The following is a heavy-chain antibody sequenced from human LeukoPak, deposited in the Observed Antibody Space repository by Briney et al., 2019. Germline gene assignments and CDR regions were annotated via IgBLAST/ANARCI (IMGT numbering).Heavy chain of an antibody. CDR2: ISWNSGSI. Sequence: GRSLRLSCAASGFTFDDYAMHWVRQAPGKGLEWVSGISWNSGSIGYADSVKGRFTISRDNAKNSLYLQMNSLRAEDTALYYCAKDIWPNPIWYYFDYWGQGTLVTVSS. CDR1: GFTFDDYA. J-gene: IGHJ4*02. V-gene: IGHV3-9*01. CDR3: AKDIWPNPIWYYFDY. D-gene: IGHD3-10*01.